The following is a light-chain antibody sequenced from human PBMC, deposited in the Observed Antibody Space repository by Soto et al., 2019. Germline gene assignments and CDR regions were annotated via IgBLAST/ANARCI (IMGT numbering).Light chain of an antibody. J-gene: IGKJ2*01. Sequence: EIVLTQSPGTLSLSPGERATLSCRASQSVSSSYLAWYQQKPGQAPRLLIYGASSRATGIPDRFSGSVSGTAFTLTISRLEPEDFAVYYCQQYGSSPPMYTFGQGTKLEIK. CDR2: GAS. CDR1: QSVSSSY. CDR3: QQYGSSPPMYT. V-gene: IGKV3-20*01.